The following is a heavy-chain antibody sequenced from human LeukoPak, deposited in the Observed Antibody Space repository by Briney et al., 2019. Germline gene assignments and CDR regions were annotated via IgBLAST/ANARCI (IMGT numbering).Heavy chain of an antibody. J-gene: IGHJ4*02. Sequence: GGSLRLSCAASGFTFDDYGMSWVRQAPGKGLEWVSYISSSGSTIYYADSVKGRFTISRDNAKNSLYLQMNSLRAEDTAVYYCARDPGYYDSIYWGQGTLVTVSS. V-gene: IGHV3-11*04. CDR3: ARDPGYYDSIY. CDR1: GFTFDDYG. D-gene: IGHD3-22*01. CDR2: ISSSGSTI.